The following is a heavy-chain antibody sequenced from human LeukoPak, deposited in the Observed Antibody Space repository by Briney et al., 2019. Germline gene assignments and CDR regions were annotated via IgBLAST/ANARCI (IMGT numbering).Heavy chain of an antibody. CDR2: IYYSGST. CDR3: ARRPKVGANKLSTDYFDY. J-gene: IGHJ4*02. CDR1: GGSISSSSYY. V-gene: IGHV4-39*01. Sequence: SETLSLTCTVSGGSISSSSYYWGWIRQPPGKGLEWIGSIYYSGSTYYNPSLKSRVTISVDTSKNQFSLKLSSVTAADTAVYYCARRPKVGANKLSTDYFDYWGQGTLVTVSS. D-gene: IGHD1-26*01.